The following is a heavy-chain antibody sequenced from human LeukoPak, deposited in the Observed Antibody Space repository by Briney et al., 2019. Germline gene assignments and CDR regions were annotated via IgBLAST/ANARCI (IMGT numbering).Heavy chain of an antibody. D-gene: IGHD4-17*01. J-gene: IGHJ2*01. CDR1: GFTFSNYA. CDR3: AKDRGSTVTNWYFDL. CDR2: ITGSGFST. V-gene: IGHV3-23*01. Sequence: GGSLRLSCAASGFTFSNYAMSWVRQAPGKGLEWVSTITGSGFSTSYADSVKGRFTISRDNSKNTLYPQMNSLRAEDTALYYCAKDRGSTVTNWYFDLWGRGTLVTVSS.